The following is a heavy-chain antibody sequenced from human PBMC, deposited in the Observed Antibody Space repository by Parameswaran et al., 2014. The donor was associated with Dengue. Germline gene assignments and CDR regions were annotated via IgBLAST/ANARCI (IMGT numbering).Heavy chain of an antibody. CDR2: ISGSGGST. J-gene: IGHJ4*02. D-gene: IGHD3-10*01. CDR3: AKVVPGNYYGSGSYYKAFDY. Sequence: VRQMPGKGLEWVSAISGSGGSTYYADSVKGRFTISRDNSKNTLYLQMNSLRAEDTAVYYCAKVVPGNYYGSGSYYKAFDYWGQGTLVTVSS. V-gene: IGHV3-23*01.